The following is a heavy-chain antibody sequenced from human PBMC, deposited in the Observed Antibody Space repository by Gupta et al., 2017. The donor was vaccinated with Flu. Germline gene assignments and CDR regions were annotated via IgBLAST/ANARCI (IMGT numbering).Heavy chain of an antibody. Sequence: EVQLVESGGGLVQPGGSLKLSCAVPGFIFSGSAMHWVRRASGKGLEWVGRIRSKTNTYATAYAASVKGRVTISRDDSKNTAYLQMNSLKTEDTAVYYCTSPKAEAGASPRWYFDLGCRGTMVTVYS. CDR1: GFIFSGSA. J-gene: IGHJ2*01. D-gene: IGHD6-25*01. CDR3: TSPKAEAGASPRWYFDL. V-gene: IGHV3-73*01. CDR2: IRSKTNTYAT.